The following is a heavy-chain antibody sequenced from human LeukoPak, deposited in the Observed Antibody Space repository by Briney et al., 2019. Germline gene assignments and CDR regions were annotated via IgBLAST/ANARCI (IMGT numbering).Heavy chain of an antibody. CDR2: INHNGNVN. J-gene: IGHJ6*02. Sequence: GGSLRLSCAASGFTFSSYWMNWARQAPGKGLEWVASINHNGNVNYYVDSEKGRFTISRDNAKNSLYLQMRNLRAEDTAVYFCARGGGLDVWGQGATVTVSS. D-gene: IGHD3-16*01. V-gene: IGHV3-7*03. CDR1: GFTFSSYW. CDR3: ARGGGLDV.